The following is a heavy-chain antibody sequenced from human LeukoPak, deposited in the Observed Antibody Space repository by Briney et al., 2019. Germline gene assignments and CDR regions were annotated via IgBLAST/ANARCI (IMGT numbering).Heavy chain of an antibody. CDR3: PRGSGYYYGMDV. V-gene: IGHV4-34*01. Sequence: SGSLSLTCAVYGGSFSGYYWSWIRQPPGKGLEWIGEISHSGSTNYYSTLKSRVTISVDTSKNQFSLKLSSVTAADTAVYYCPRGSGYYYGMDVWGQGTTVTV. CDR2: ISHSGST. J-gene: IGHJ6*02. CDR1: GGSFSGYY. D-gene: IGHD3-10*01.